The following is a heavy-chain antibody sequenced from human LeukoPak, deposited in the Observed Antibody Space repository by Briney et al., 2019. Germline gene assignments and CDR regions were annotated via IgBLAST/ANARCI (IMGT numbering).Heavy chain of an antibody. CDR2: IYTSGST. V-gene: IGHV4-61*02. J-gene: IGHJ4*02. CDR1: GGSISSGSYH. D-gene: IGHD5-24*01. Sequence: SETLSLTCTVSGGSISSGSYHWSWIRQPAGKGLEWIVRIYTSGSTTYNPSLKSRVTISGDTSKNQFSLKLSSVTAADTAVYYCARLRDGYNGGGVDYWGQGTLVTVSS. CDR3: ARLRDGYNGGGVDY.